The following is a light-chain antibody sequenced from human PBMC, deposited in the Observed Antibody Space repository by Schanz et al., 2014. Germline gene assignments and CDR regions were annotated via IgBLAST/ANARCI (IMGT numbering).Light chain of an antibody. J-gene: IGLJ2*01. CDR2: KNN. Sequence: QSVLTQPPSASGPPGQRITIPCSGSSSNIGSNSVHWYQQLPGTAPKLLIYKNNQRPSGVPDRFSGSKSGTSASLAISDLRSEDEADYYCAAWDDDLLFGGGTKLTVL. V-gene: IGLV1-47*01. CDR1: SSNIGSNS. CDR3: AAWDDDLL.